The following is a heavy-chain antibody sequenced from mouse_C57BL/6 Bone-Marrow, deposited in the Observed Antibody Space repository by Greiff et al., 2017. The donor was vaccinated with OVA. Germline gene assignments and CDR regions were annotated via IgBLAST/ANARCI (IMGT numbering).Heavy chain of an antibody. CDR1: GFNIKDDY. J-gene: IGHJ2*01. CDR3: TTGNYYGSKDY. V-gene: IGHV14-4*01. D-gene: IGHD1-1*01. CDR2: IDPENGDT. Sequence: EVKLVESGAELVRPGASVKLSCTASGFNIKDDYMHWVKQRPEQGLEWIGWIDPENGDTEYASKFQGKATITADTSSNTAYLQLSSLTSEDTAVYYCTTGNYYGSKDYWGQGTTLTVSS.